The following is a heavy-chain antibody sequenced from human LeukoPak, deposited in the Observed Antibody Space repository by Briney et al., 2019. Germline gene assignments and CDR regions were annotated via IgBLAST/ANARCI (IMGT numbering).Heavy chain of an antibody. CDR3: ARHPYPLLWLSWLAP. Sequence: SETLSLTCTVSGGSISSTSYYWGWIRQPPGQGLEWIGSIYYRWSTYYNPSLKSRVTISVNTSKNKFSLKLSSVTAADTAVYYRARHPYPLLWLSWLAPWGQGTLVTVSS. CDR1: GGSISSTSYY. J-gene: IGHJ5*02. V-gene: IGHV4-39*01. CDR2: IYYRWST. D-gene: IGHD2-2*01.